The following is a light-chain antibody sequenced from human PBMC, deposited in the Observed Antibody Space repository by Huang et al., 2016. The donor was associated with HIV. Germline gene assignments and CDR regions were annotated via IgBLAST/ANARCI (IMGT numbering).Light chain of an antibody. CDR1: QSVGSN. J-gene: IGKJ1*01. CDR2: AAS. V-gene: IGKV3-15*01. Sequence: EIVMTQSPATLSVSPGERATLSCSASQSVGSNLAWYQQRRGQAPRLLIYAASNRATGIPARFSGSGSGTEFTLTVSSLQSEDFAVYYCQQHNTWPRTFGQGTRV. CDR3: QQHNTWPRT.